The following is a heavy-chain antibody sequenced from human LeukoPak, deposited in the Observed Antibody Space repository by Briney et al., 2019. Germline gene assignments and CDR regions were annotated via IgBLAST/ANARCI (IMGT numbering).Heavy chain of an antibody. CDR1: GYTFTIYG. D-gene: IGHD6-19*01. V-gene: IGHV1-18*01. CDR2: ISAYNGNT. Sequence: ASVKVSCTASGYTFTIYGISWVRQAPGQGLEGMGWISAYNGNTNYAQKLQGRVTMTTDTSMSTAYMELRSLRSDDTAVYYCARDSIAVAGRGVDYWGQGTLVTVSS. J-gene: IGHJ4*02. CDR3: ARDSIAVAGRGVDY.